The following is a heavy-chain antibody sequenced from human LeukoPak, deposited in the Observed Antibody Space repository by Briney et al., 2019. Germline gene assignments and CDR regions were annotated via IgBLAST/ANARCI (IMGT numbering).Heavy chain of an antibody. V-gene: IGHV3-48*03. CDR3: AREDSSGWYFDY. CDR1: GFTLSSYE. CDR2: ISSSGSTI. J-gene: IGHJ4*02. D-gene: IGHD6-19*01. Sequence: GGSLRLSCAASGFTLSSYEMNWVRQAPGKGLEWVSYISSSGSTIYYADSVKGRFTISRDNAKNSLYLQMNSLRAEDTAVYYCAREDSSGWYFDYWGQGTLVTVSS.